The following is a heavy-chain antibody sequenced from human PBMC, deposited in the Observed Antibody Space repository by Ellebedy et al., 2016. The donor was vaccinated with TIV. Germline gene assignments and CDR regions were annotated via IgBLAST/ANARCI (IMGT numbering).Heavy chain of an antibody. D-gene: IGHD3-22*01. Sequence: SETLSLXXAVYGGSFSGYYWSWIRQPPGKGLEWIGEINHSGSTNDNPSLKSRVTISVDTSKNQFSLKLSSVTAADTAVYYCARTYYYDSSGYYRYNWFDPWGQGTLVTVSS. CDR2: INHSGST. CDR3: ARTYYYDSSGYYRYNWFDP. V-gene: IGHV4-34*01. J-gene: IGHJ5*02. CDR1: GGSFSGYY.